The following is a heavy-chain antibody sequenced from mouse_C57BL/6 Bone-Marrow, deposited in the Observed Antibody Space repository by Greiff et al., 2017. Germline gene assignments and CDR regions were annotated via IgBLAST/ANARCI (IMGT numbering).Heavy chain of an antibody. V-gene: IGHV1-54*01. D-gene: IGHD2-5*01. Sequence: VQLQQSGAELVRPGTSVKVSCKASGYAFTNYLIEWVKQRPGQGLEWIGVINPGSGGTNYNEKFKGKATLTADKSSSTAYMQLSSLTSEDSAVYVCARNSNYVNDYWGQGTTLTVSS. J-gene: IGHJ2*01. CDR3: ARNSNYVNDY. CDR2: INPGSGGT. CDR1: GYAFTNYL.